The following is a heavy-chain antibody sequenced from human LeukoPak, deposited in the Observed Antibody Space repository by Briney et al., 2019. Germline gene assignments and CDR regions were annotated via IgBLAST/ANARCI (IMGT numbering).Heavy chain of an antibody. J-gene: IGHJ3*02. CDR3: ARRRVVVVPAAMDDAFDI. D-gene: IGHD2-2*01. Sequence: PSETLSLTCAVYGGSFTGYYWSWIRQPPGKGLEWIGEISHRGSTNYNPSLKSRVTISVYTSKNQFSLKLSSVTAADTAVYYCARRRVVVVPAAMDDAFDIWGQGTMVTVSS. V-gene: IGHV4-34*01. CDR2: ISHRGST. CDR1: GGSFTGYY.